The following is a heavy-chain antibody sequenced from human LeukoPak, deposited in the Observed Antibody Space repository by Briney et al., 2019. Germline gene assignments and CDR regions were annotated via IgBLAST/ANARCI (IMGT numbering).Heavy chain of an antibody. CDR2: ISHSGST. J-gene: IGHJ4*02. Sequence: SETLSLTCTVSGYSISSGYYWGWIRQPPGKGLKWIGSISHSGSTYYNPSLKSRVTISVDTSKNHFSLRLSSVTAADTAVYYCARYSSNWGSLDYWGQGTVVTVSS. CDR3: ARYSSNWGSLDY. D-gene: IGHD6-13*01. CDR1: GYSISSGYY. V-gene: IGHV4-38-2*02.